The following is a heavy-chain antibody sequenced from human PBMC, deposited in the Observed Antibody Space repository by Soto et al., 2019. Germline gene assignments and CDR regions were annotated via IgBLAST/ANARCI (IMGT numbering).Heavy chain of an antibody. CDR3: ATTLGYSSSWYYFDY. CDR1: GFTFSDYY. CDR2: ISSSGSTI. J-gene: IGHJ4*02. D-gene: IGHD6-13*01. Sequence: GGSLRLSCAASGFTFSDYYMSWIRQAPGKGLEWVSYISSSGSTIYYADSVKGRFTISRDNAKNSLYLQMNSLRAEDTAVYYCATTLGYSSSWYYFDYWGQGTLVTVSS. V-gene: IGHV3-11*01.